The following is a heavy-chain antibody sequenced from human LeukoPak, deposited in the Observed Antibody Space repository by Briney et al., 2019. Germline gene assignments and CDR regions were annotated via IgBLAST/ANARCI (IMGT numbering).Heavy chain of an antibody. J-gene: IGHJ6*02. CDR3: ARVPYYDFWSGYYPHYYYYGMGV. CDR1: GGSISSYY. Sequence: SETLSLTCTVSGGSISSYYWSWIRQPPGRGLEWIGYIYYSGSTNYNPSLKSRVTISVDTSKNQFSLKLSSVTAADTAVYYCARVPYYDFWSGYYPHYYYYGMGVWGQGTTVTVSS. CDR2: IYYSGST. V-gene: IGHV4-59*01. D-gene: IGHD3-3*01.